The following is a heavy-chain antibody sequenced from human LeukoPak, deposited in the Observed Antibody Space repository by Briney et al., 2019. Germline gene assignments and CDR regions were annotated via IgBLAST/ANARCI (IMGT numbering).Heavy chain of an antibody. CDR2: INHSGST. J-gene: IGHJ4*02. D-gene: IGHD5-24*01. V-gene: IGHV4-34*01. Sequence: SETLSLTCTVSGGSISGYYWSWIRQPPGKGLEWIGEINHSGSTNYNPSLKSRVTISVDTSKNQFSLKLSSVTAADTAVYYCASGDGYKIDYWGQGTLVTVSS. CDR3: ASGDGYKIDY. CDR1: GGSISGYY.